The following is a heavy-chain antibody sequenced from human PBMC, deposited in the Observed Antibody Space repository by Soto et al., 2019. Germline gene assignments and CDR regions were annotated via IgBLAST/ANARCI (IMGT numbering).Heavy chain of an antibody. CDR2: ISYDGSNK. CDR3: ARDAGIVGATPDY. D-gene: IGHD1-26*01. J-gene: IGHJ4*02. V-gene: IGHV3-30-3*01. CDR1: GFTFISYA. Sequence: PWGSLRLSCAASGFTFISYAIHFFRHSPGKGLEWVAVISYDGSNKYYADSVKGRFTISRDNSKNTLYLQMNSLRAEDTAVYYCARDAGIVGATPDYWGQGTLVTVSS.